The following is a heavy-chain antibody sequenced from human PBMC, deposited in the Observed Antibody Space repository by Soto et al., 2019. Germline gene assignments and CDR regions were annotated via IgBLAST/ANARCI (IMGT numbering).Heavy chain of an antibody. Sequence: ASVKLSCKASGYTFTGYYIHWARQAPGQGLEWMGWINPNSGGTNYAQKFQGWVTMTRDTSISTAYMELSRLRSDDTAVYYCARGEYDYIWGSYRSDAFDIWGQGTMVTVSS. J-gene: IGHJ3*02. CDR3: ARGEYDYIWGSYRSDAFDI. CDR2: INPNSGGT. CDR1: GYTFTGYY. D-gene: IGHD3-16*02. V-gene: IGHV1-2*04.